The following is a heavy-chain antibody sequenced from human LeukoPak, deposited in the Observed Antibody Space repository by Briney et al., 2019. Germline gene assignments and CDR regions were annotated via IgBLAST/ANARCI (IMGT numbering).Heavy chain of an antibody. CDR1: GFTFNTYG. Sequence: PGGSLRLSCAASGFTFNTYGMHWVRQLPGKGLEWLAFMRHGESDTYYTDSVKGRFTISRDNSKNTLFLQMNSLRPEDTAIYYCAKDRSTDWSNWFDPWGQGTLVSVSS. D-gene: IGHD3-9*01. V-gene: IGHV3-30*02. CDR3: AKDRSTDWSNWFDP. J-gene: IGHJ5*02. CDR2: MRHGESDT.